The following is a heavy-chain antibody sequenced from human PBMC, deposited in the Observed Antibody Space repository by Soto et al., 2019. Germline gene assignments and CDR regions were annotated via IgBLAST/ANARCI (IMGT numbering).Heavy chain of an antibody. V-gene: IGHV1-2*02. D-gene: IGHD3-3*01. J-gene: IGHJ4*02. CDR1: GYTFTGYY. CDR2: INPNSGGT. CDR3: ARVGLRFLEWLSRSGDFDY. Sequence: QVQLVQSGAEVKKPGASVKVSCKASGYTFTGYYMHWVRQAPGQGLEWMGWINPNSGGTNYAQKLKGRVTMTRDTSISTAYMELSRLRSDDTAVYYCARVGLRFLEWLSRSGDFDYWGQGTLVTVSS.